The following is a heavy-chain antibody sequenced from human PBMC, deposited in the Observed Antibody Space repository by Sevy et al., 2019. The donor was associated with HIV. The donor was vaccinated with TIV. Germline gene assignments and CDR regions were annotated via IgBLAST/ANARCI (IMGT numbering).Heavy chain of an antibody. V-gene: IGHV1-18*01. CDR2: ISAYNGNT. Sequence: ASVKVSCKASGYTFTSYGISWVRQAPGQGLEWMGWISAYNGNTNYAQKLQGRVTMTTDTSTSTAYMELRSLRSDDTAVYYCAREEYSSSWYAVYYFDYWGQGTLVTVSS. CDR3: AREEYSSSWYAVYYFDY. J-gene: IGHJ4*02. D-gene: IGHD6-13*01. CDR1: GYTFTSYG.